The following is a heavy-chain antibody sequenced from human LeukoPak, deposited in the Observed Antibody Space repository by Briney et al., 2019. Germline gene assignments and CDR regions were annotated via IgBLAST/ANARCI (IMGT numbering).Heavy chain of an antibody. CDR2: ISAYNGNT. CDR1: GYTFTNYG. Sequence: ASVKVSCKASGYTFTNYGISWVRQAPGQGLEWMGWISAYNGNTNYAQKLQGRVTMTTDTSTSTAFMELRSLRSDDTAVYYCARVGGSYDFWSGYYYWGQGTLVTVSS. CDR3: ARVGGSYDFWSGYYY. V-gene: IGHV1-18*01. J-gene: IGHJ4*02. D-gene: IGHD3-3*01.